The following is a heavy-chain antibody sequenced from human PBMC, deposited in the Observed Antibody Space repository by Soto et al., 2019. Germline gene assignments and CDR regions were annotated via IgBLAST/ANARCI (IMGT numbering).Heavy chain of an antibody. J-gene: IGHJ5*02. Sequence: GSLRLSCAASGFTFSSFALHCVRQAPGEGLEWVALISHDGRIENYADSVKGRFIISRDNSKNTLYMQMDSLRLEDTGVYYCARDGLPDDFRSGGYWFDPWGQGTQVTVSS. V-gene: IGHV3-30-3*01. CDR3: ARDGLPDDFRSGGYWFDP. CDR2: ISHDGRIE. CDR1: GFTFSSFA. D-gene: IGHD3-3*01.